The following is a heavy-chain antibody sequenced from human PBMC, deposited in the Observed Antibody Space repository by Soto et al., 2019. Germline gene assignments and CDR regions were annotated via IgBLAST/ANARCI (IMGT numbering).Heavy chain of an antibody. CDR1: GFTFSSYA. CDR3: AKSGPYGSGSTAFFY. Sequence: LRLSCAASGFTFSSYAMSWVRQAPGKGLEWVSAISGSGGSTYYADSVKGRFTISRDNSKNTLYLQMNSLRAEGTAVYYCAKSGPYGSGSTAFFYWGQGTLVTVSS. CDR2: ISGSGGST. J-gene: IGHJ4*02. V-gene: IGHV3-23*01. D-gene: IGHD3-10*01.